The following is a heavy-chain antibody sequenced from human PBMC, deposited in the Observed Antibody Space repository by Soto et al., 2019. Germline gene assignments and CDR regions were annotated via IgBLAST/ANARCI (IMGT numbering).Heavy chain of an antibody. CDR1: GYIFTDYY. J-gene: IGHJ4*03. CDR2: INPTSGGT. Sequence: GASVKVSCKASGYIFTDYYIHWVRQAPGQGLEWMAWINPTSGGTNSARKFRGRVIMTTDTSTSTSHLELNGLTSDDTAVYFCATSGHSVNTGSFSIWGQGTQVTVSS. V-gene: IGHV1-2*07. D-gene: IGHD5-12*01. CDR3: ATSGHSVNTGSFSI.